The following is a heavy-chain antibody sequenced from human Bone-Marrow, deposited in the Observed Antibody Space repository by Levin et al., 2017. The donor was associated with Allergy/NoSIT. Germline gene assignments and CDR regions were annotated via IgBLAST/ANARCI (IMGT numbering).Heavy chain of an antibody. CDR3: ARVEAAEGGYYFDY. Sequence: KRGESLKISCKASGYTFTTYYLHWVRQAPGQGLEWMGIINPSGGSTTYAHKFQGRVTMTRDTSTSTVYMELSSLRSEDADVYYCARVEAAEGGYYFDYWGQGTLVTVSS. D-gene: IGHD2-15*01. CDR1: GYTFTTYY. CDR2: INPSGGST. J-gene: IGHJ4*02. V-gene: IGHV1-46*01.